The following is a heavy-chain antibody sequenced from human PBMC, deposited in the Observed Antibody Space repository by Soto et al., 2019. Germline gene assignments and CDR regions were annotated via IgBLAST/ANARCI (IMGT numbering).Heavy chain of an antibody. J-gene: IGHJ4*02. D-gene: IGHD3-22*01. CDR2: IDSSGSTI. V-gene: IGHV3-48*03. CDR3: ATERHHYDSSGNHLWVESAY. Sequence: VQLVESGGDLVQPGGSLGLSCTASDFTFSSYGMNWLRQAPGKGLEWMSYIDSSGSTIYYADSVKGRFTISRDNAKKSVYLQMKSLRAEDTAVYYCATERHHYDSSGNHLWVESAYWGQGTLVTVSS. CDR1: DFTFSSYG.